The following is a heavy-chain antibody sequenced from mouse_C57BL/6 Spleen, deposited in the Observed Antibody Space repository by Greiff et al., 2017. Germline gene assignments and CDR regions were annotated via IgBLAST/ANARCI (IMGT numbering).Heavy chain of an antibody. V-gene: IGHV1-55*01. CDR1: GYTFTSYW. CDR2: IYPGSGST. CDR3: ARNGFFDY. J-gene: IGHJ2*01. Sequence: VQLQQPGAELVKPGASVKMSCKASGYTFTSYWITWVKQRPGQGLEWIGDIYPGSGSTNYNEKFTSKATLTVDTASSTAYMQLSSQKSEDAAVDYYARNGFFDYWGQGTTLTVSS.